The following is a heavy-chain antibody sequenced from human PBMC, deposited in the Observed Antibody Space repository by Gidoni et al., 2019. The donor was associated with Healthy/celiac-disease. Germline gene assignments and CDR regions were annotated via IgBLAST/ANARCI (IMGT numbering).Heavy chain of an antibody. V-gene: IGHV3-9*01. Sequence: EVQLVESGGCLVQPGRSLRLSCAASGFTFDDYAMHWVRQVPGKGLEWVSGITWNSVTIAYADSLKGRFTISRDNAKNSLYLQTNSLRAEDTALYYCAKGIRGGLPYGMDVWGQGTTVTVSS. CDR3: AKGIRGGLPYGMDV. D-gene: IGHD1-26*01. CDR2: ITWNSVTI. CDR1: GFTFDDYA. J-gene: IGHJ6*02.